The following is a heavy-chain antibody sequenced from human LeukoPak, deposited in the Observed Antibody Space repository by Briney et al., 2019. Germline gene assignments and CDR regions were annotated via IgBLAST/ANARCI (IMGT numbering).Heavy chain of an antibody. Sequence: GGSLRLSCAASGFTFSTYGMNWVRQAPGKGLEWVSYVSSNSRNIDYADSVKGRFTISRDNAKNSLYLQMNSLRAEDTAVYYCARARWEYCGGDCFVPDAFDIWGQGAMVTVSS. J-gene: IGHJ3*02. V-gene: IGHV3-48*01. CDR2: VSSNSRNI. D-gene: IGHD2-21*02. CDR3: ARARWEYCGGDCFVPDAFDI. CDR1: GFTFSTYG.